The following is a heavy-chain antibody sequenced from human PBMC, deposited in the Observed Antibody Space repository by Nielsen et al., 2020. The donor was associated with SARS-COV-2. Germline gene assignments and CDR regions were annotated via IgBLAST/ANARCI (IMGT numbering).Heavy chain of an antibody. J-gene: IGHJ6*03. CDR1: GFTFGDYA. V-gene: IGHV3-33*01. CDR2: IWYDGSNK. Sequence: GESLKISCTASGFTFGDYAMSWFRQAPGKGLEWVAVIWYDGSNKYYADSVKGRFTISRDNSKSTLYLQMNSLRAEDTAVYYCARRGLGILHYYYMDVWGKGTTVTVSS. CDR3: ARRGLGILHYYYMDV. D-gene: IGHD7-27*01.